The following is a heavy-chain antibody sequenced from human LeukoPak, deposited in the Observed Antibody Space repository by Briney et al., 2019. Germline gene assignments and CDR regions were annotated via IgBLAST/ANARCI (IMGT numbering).Heavy chain of an antibody. Sequence: SVKVSCKASGGTFSSYAISWVRQAPGQGLEWMGGIIPIFGTANYAQKFQGRVTITTDESTSTAYMELSSLRSEDTAVYYCARDRGSSSSNNWSDPWGQGTLVTVSS. J-gene: IGHJ5*02. CDR2: IIPIFGTA. CDR3: ARDRGSSSSNNWSDP. D-gene: IGHD6-6*01. CDR1: GGTFSSYA. V-gene: IGHV1-69*05.